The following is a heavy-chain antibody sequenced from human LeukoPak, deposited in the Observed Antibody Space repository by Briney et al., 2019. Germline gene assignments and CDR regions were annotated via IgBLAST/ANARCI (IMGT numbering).Heavy chain of an antibody. J-gene: IGHJ6*02. CDR2: MYYSGST. Sequence: SETLSLTCTVSGGSVSSGSYYWSWIRQPPGKGLEWIGYMYYSGSTKYNPSLKSRVTISVDTSKNQFSLKLSSVTAADTAVYYCAREFADDSKHYGMDVRGQGTTVTVSS. V-gene: IGHV4-61*01. CDR3: AREFADDSKHYGMDV. D-gene: IGHD3-9*01. CDR1: GGSVSSGSYY.